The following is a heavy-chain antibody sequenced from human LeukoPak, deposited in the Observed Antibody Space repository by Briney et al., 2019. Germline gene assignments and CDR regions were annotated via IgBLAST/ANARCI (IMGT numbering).Heavy chain of an antibody. CDR2: IYYSGST. CDR3: ARGATPDY. CDR1: GGSISSYY. J-gene: IGHJ4*02. V-gene: IGHV4-59*01. D-gene: IGHD2-15*01. Sequence: SETLSLTCTVSGGSISSYYWSWIRQPPGKGLEWIGYIYYSGSTNYNPSLKSRVTISVDTSKNQFSLKLSSVTAADTAVYYCARGATPDYWGQGTLVTVSS.